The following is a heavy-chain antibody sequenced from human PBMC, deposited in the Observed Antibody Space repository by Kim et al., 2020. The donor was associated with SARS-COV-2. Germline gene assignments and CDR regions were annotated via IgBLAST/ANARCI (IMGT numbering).Heavy chain of an antibody. CDR3: ATSSSAYYYMDV. D-gene: IGHD2-2*01. V-gene: IGHV3-30*01. Sequence: YDAAAGKGRFTISRDNSKNTLYLQINSLRAEDAAVYYCATSSSAYYYMDVWGKWTTVTVSS. J-gene: IGHJ6*03.